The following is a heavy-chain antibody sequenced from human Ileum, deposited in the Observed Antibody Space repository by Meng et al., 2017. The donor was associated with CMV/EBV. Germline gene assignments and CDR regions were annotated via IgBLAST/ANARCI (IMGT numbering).Heavy chain of an antibody. J-gene: IGHJ6*02. D-gene: IGHD6-19*01. CDR3: ARDRTEAVAGTLYYYYGMDV. Sequence: GESLKISCAASGFSFSNYWMHWVRQAPGKGPLWVSRINSDGTTTTYADSVKGRFTISRDNAKNTLYLQMNSLRAEDTAVYYCARDRTEAVAGTLYYYYGMDVWGQGTTVTVSS. CDR2: INSDGTTT. CDR1: GFSFSNYW. V-gene: IGHV3-74*01.